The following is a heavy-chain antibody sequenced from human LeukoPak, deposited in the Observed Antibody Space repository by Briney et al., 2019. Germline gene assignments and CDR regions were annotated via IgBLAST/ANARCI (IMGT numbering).Heavy chain of an antibody. V-gene: IGHV1-18*01. D-gene: IGHD6-13*01. CDR2: ISAYNGNT. CDR1: GYTFTSYG. Sequence: ASVKVSFKASGYTFTSYGISWVRQAPGQGLEWMGWISAYNGNTNYAQKLQGRVTMTTDTSTSTAYMELRSLRSDDTAVYYCARGSIAAAATPFDYWGQGTLVTVSS. J-gene: IGHJ4*02. CDR3: ARGSIAAAATPFDY.